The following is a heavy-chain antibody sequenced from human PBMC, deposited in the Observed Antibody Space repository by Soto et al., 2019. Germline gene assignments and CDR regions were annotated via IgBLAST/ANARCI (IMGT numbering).Heavy chain of an antibody. CDR2: IRSKAYGGTT. J-gene: IGHJ6*02. V-gene: IGHV3-49*03. D-gene: IGHD3-22*01. CDR3: SGHYDSSGYYPNEYYYYGMDV. Sequence: GGSLRLSCTASGFTFGDYAMSWFRQAPGKGLEWVGFIRSKAYGGTTEYAASVKGRFTISRDDSKSIAYLKMNSLKTEDTAVYYCSGHYDSSGYYPNEYYYYGMDVWGQGTTVTVSS. CDR1: GFTFGDYA.